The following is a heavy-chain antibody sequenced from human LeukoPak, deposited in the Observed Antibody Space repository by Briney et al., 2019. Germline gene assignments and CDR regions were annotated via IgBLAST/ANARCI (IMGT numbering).Heavy chain of an antibody. Sequence: SQTLSLTCAISGDSVSSNSVTWNWIRQSPSRGLEWLGRTYYRSTWYNDYAVSVRGRITVNPDTSKDQFSLHLNSVTPMDTAVYYCARRLTQYDCFDPWGQGILVTVSS. CDR3: ARRLTQYDCFDP. J-gene: IGHJ5*02. D-gene: IGHD2-2*01. CDR1: GDSVSSNSVT. V-gene: IGHV6-1*01. CDR2: TYYRSTWYN.